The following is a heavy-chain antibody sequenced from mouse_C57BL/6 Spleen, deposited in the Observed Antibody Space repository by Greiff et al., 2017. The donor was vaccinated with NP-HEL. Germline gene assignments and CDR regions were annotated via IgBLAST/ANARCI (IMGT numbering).Heavy chain of an antibody. CDR2: IDPNSGGT. V-gene: IGHV1-72*01. D-gene: IGHD1-1*01. CDR3: ARVTTVVAPYFDY. Sequence: QVQLKESGAELVKPGASVKLSCKASGYTFTSYWMHWVKQRPGRGLEWIGRIDPNSGGTKYNEKFKSKATLTVDKPSSTAYMQLSSLTSEDSAVYYCARVTTVVAPYFDYWGQGTTLTVSS. J-gene: IGHJ2*01. CDR1: GYTFTSYW.